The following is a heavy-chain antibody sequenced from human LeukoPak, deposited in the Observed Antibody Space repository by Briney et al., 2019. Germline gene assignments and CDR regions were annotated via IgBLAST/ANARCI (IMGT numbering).Heavy chain of an antibody. V-gene: IGHV1-2*02. D-gene: IGHD2-21*02. Sequence: ASVKVSCKASGYSFTSHYMHWVRQAPGHGLEWMGWINPDSGGTNYAQKFQGRVTMTRDTSINTAYMELSRLRSDDTAVYYCARCPWQRDGQGAYYFDYWGQGTLVTVSS. CDR2: INPDSGGT. CDR3: ARCPWQRDGQGAYYFDY. J-gene: IGHJ4*02. CDR1: GYSFTSHY.